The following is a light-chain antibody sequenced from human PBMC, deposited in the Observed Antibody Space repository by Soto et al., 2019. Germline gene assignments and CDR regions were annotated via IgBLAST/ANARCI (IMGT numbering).Light chain of an antibody. CDR3: QAWDSRTYV. CDR2: QDS. Sequence: SYELTQSPSVSVSPGQTASITCSGDKLGDKYACWYQQKPGQSPVLVIYQDSKRPSGIPERFSGANSGNTATLTISGTQAMDEADYYCQAWDSRTYVFGTGTKLTVL. V-gene: IGLV3-1*01. CDR1: KLGDKY. J-gene: IGLJ1*01.